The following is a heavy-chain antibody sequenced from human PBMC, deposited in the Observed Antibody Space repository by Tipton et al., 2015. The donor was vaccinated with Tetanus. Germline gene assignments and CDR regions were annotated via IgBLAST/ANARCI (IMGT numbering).Heavy chain of an antibody. Sequence: SLRFSCAASGFTLSRYTLNWVRQDPGKGLEWVSSISSSSRYIYYADSEKGRFTISRDNAKNSLYLQMISLRAEDTAVYSCARGMAEASNCGGYCYSDYWGQGTLVTVSS. D-gene: IGHD2-21*02. J-gene: IGHJ4*02. CDR2: ISSSSRYI. V-gene: IGHV3-21*01. CDR1: GFTLSRYT. CDR3: ARGMAEASNCGGYCYSDY.